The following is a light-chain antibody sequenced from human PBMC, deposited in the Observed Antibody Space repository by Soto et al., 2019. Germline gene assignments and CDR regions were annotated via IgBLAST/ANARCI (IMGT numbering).Light chain of an antibody. CDR1: QSISSY. J-gene: IGKJ1*01. CDR2: AAS. CDR3: QQSDSFPRT. Sequence: DIQMTQSPSSLSASVGDRVTITCRASQSISSYLNWYQHKPGKAPKLLIYAASSLQTGVPSRFSGSRSVTDFALTISSLQPDDFATYYCQQSDSFPRTFGQGTKVEMK. V-gene: IGKV1-39*01.